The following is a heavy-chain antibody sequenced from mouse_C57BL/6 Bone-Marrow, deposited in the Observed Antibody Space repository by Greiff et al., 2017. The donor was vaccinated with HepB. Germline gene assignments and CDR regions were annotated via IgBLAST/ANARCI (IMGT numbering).Heavy chain of an antibody. V-gene: IGHV2-9-1*01. D-gene: IGHD1-1*01. Sequence: VKLMESGPGLVAPSQSLSITCTVSGFSLTSYAISWVRQPPGKGLEWLGVIWTGGGTNYNSALKSRLSISKDNSKSQVFLKMNSLQTDDTARYYCASYGSSYRGYAMDYWGQGTSVTVSS. CDR3: ASYGSSYRGYAMDY. CDR2: IWTGGGT. CDR1: GFSLTSYA. J-gene: IGHJ4*01.